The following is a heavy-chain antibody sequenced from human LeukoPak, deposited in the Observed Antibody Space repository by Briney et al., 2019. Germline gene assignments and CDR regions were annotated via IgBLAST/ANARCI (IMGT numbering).Heavy chain of an antibody. V-gene: IGHV4-59*01. Sequence: PSETLSLTCTVSGGSISTYYWGWIRQPPGEGLEWIGYVSSNEGTNYNPSLKSRVTILVDTSKNQFSLKLSSMTAADTAVYYCARQYSRSSYFDYWGQGTLVTVSS. D-gene: IGHD6-13*01. CDR2: VSSNEGT. CDR3: ARQYSRSSYFDY. CDR1: GGSISTYY. J-gene: IGHJ4*02.